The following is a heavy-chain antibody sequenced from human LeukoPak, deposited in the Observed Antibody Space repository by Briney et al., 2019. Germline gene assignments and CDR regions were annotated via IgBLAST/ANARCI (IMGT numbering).Heavy chain of an antibody. D-gene: IGHD5-24*01. V-gene: IGHV1-2*02. CDR3: ARDLSNRPALYGYNGANFSAESPNDAFDI. CDR1: GGTFSGYA. J-gene: IGHJ3*02. CDR2: INPNSGGA. Sequence: GASVKVSCKASGGTFSGYAISWVRQAPGQGLEWMGWINPNSGGANYAQKFQGRDTVTRDTSISTAYMELSRLRSDDTAVYYCARDLSNRPALYGYNGANFSAESPNDAFDIWGQGTMVTVSS.